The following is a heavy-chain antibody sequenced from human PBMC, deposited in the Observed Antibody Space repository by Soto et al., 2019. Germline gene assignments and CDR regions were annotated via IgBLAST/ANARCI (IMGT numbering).Heavy chain of an antibody. CDR3: ACIFSGGYGYGFYYYGMDV. V-gene: IGHV4-39*01. CDR2: IYSSENT. CDR1: GGSVSSNSYS. Sequence: PSETLSLTCTVSGGSVSSNSYSWGWVRQSPGKGLEWIGTIYSSENTYYNPSLLSRVTISVDTSKNEFSLRLSSVTAADTAVYYCACIFSGGYGYGFYYYGMDVWGQGTTVTVSS. D-gene: IGHD5-18*01. J-gene: IGHJ6*02.